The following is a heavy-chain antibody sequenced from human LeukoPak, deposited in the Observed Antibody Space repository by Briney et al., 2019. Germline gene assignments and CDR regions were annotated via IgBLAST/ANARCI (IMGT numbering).Heavy chain of an antibody. Sequence: GGCRRICCAASGCSFRHVWMHWGRQAPGKGLVWVSRIDSDGSSTSYVDSVKGRFTISRDNAKNTLYLQMHSLRAEDTAVYYCARVGSGLRAFHLWGQGRIVSVSS. CDR2: IDSDGSST. V-gene: IGHV3-74*01. CDR1: GCSFRHVW. J-gene: IGHJ3*01. D-gene: IGHD3-10*01. CDR3: ARVGSGLRAFHL.